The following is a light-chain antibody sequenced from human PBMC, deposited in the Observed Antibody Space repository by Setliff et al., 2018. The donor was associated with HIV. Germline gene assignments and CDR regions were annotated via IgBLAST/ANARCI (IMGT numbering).Light chain of an antibody. J-gene: IGLJ1*01. Sequence: QSVLTQPASVSGSPGQSITISCTGTSSDVGGYGYVSWYQQHPDKAPKLMIYEVSNRPSGVSNRFSGSKSGSTASLTISGLQAEDEADYYCCSFAGSNTYVFGPGTKVTVL. CDR2: EVS. CDR3: CSFAGSNTYV. V-gene: IGLV2-14*01. CDR1: SSDVGGYGY.